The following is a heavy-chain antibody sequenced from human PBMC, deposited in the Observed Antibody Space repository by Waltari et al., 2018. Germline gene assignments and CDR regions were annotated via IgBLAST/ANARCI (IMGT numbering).Heavy chain of an antibody. CDR3: ARVLWFGELYDAFDI. V-gene: IGHV4-4*09. J-gene: IGHJ3*02. CDR1: GGSISSYY. CDR2: IYTSGST. Sequence: QVQLQESGPGLVKPSETLSLTCTVSGGSISSYYWSWIRQPPGKGLEWIGYIYTSGSTNYTPSLKSRVTISVDTSKNQFSLKLSSVTAADTAVYYCARVLWFGELYDAFDIWGQGTMVTVSS. D-gene: IGHD3-10*01.